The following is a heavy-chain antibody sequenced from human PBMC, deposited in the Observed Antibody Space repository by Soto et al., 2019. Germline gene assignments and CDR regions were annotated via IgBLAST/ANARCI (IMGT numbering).Heavy chain of an antibody. Sequence: VQLLESGGGLVQPGGSLRLSCAASGFTFSSYAMHWVRQAPGKGLEWVAVISYDGSNKYYADSVKGRFTISRDNSKNTLYLQMNSLRAEDTAVYYCARDLLMTTVTTADYWGQGTLVTVSS. V-gene: IGHV3-30-3*01. CDR3: ARDLLMTTVTTADY. D-gene: IGHD4-17*01. CDR2: ISYDGSNK. J-gene: IGHJ4*02. CDR1: GFTFSSYA.